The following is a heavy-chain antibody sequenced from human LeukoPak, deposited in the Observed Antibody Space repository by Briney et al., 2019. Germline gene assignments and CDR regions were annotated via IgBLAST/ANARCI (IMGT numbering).Heavy chain of an antibody. D-gene: IGHD3-16*01. CDR2: ISYDGSNE. Sequence: GRSLRLSCAASGFIFSRYGMHWVGQAPGKGLEWVSLISYDGSNEYYADSVKGRFTISRDNSKNTHYLQMNSLRAEDTAVYYCPSDLWGSTNPRYLASWGQGTLVTVSS. J-gene: IGHJ4*02. CDR3: PSDLWGSTNPRYLAS. V-gene: IGHV3-33*01. CDR1: GFIFSRYG.